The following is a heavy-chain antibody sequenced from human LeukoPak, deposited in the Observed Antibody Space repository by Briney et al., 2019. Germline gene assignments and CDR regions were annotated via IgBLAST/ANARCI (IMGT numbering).Heavy chain of an antibody. CDR2: INPTSGGT. V-gene: IGHV1-2*04. Sequence: ASVKVSCKASGYTFSDYYIHWVRQAPGQGLEWMGWINPTSGGTNYAQKFQGWVTMTRDTSISTAYMELSRLRSDGTAVYYCARGTYTDNTGYYYDWGQGTLVTVSS. CDR3: ARGTYTDNTGYYYD. D-gene: IGHD3-22*01. J-gene: IGHJ4*02. CDR1: GYTFSDYY.